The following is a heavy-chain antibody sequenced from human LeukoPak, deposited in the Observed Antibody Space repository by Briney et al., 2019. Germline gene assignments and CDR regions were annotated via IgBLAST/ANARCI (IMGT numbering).Heavy chain of an antibody. CDR1: GFTLSTNA. Sequence: GGSLRLSCLTSGFTLSTNAMSWVRQAPGKGLEWISGISGSGASTYYADSVKGRFTISRDDSRNTLYLQMNSLRGDDTAVYYCAKGGKWDVTPFDYWGQGTLVTVSS. J-gene: IGHJ4*02. V-gene: IGHV3-23*01. CDR3: AKGGKWDVTPFDY. D-gene: IGHD1-26*01. CDR2: ISGSGAST.